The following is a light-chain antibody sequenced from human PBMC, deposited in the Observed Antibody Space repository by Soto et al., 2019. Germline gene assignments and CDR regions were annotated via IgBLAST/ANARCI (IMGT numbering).Light chain of an antibody. J-gene: IGKJ1*01. V-gene: IGKV3-20*01. CDR1: QSVSSSY. CDR2: GAS. CDR3: QQYGSSWT. Sequence: EIVFTQSPGTLSLSPGERATLSCRASQSVSSSYLAWYQQKPGQAPRLLIYGASSRATGIPDRFSGSGSGTDFTLTISRLEPEDCAVYYCQQYGSSWTFGQGTKVEIK.